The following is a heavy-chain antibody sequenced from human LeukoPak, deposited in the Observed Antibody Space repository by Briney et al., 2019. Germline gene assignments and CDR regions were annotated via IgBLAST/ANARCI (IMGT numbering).Heavy chain of an antibody. V-gene: IGHV1-18*01. J-gene: IGHJ3*02. CDR1: GYTFTNFG. D-gene: IGHD3-16*01. CDR2: ISAYNGNT. CDR3: AXXGAQVEDDAFDI. Sequence: GASVKVSCKASGYTFTNFGISWVRQAPGQGLEWMGWISAYNGNTNYAQKLQGRVTMTTDTSTSTAYMELRSLRSDDTAVYYCAXXGAQVEDDAFDIWGQGTMVTVSS.